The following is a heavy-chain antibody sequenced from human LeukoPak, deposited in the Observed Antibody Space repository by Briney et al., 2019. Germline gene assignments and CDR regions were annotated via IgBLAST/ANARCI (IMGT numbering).Heavy chain of an antibody. V-gene: IGHV4-39*07. CDR3: ARGRRNITIFGVVIRPSNYYYYYMDV. CDR2: INHSGST. D-gene: IGHD3-3*01. J-gene: IGHJ6*03. Sequence: SETLSLTCTVSGGSISSSNYYWGWIRQPPGKGLEWIGEINHSGSTNYNPSLKSRVTISVDTSKNQFSLKLSSVTAADTAVYYCARGRRNITIFGVVIRPSNYYYYYMDVWGKGTTVTVSS. CDR1: GGSISSSNYY.